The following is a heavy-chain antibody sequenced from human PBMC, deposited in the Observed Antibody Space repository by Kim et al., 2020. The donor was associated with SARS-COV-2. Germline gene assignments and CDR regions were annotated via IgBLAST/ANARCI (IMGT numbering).Heavy chain of an antibody. V-gene: IGHV1-18*01. CDR2: SRNT. J-gene: IGHJ4*02. CDR3: AKGFYFGS. Sequence: SRNTNYAQKIQERVTMTRDTSTSTAYMELRSLRSDDTAVYYCAKGFYFGSWGQGTLVTVSS.